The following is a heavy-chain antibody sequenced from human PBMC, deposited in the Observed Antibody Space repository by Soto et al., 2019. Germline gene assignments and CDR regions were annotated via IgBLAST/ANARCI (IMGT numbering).Heavy chain of an antibody. D-gene: IGHD2-2*02. Sequence: QVQLVQSGAEVKKPGSSVKVSCKASGGTFSRFYINWMRQAPGQGLEWMGGIIPISGTPNYAHNFQGRVTITADESTSIVYLELSSLSSEDTAVYYCARERLDIVVVPSAIPQEGFGMDVWGHGTTVTVSS. CDR2: IIPISGTP. V-gene: IGHV1-69*01. J-gene: IGHJ6*02. CDR1: GGTFSRFY. CDR3: ARERLDIVVVPSAIPQEGFGMDV.